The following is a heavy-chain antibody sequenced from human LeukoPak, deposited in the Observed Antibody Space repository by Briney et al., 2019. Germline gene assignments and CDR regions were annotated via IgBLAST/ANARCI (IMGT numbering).Heavy chain of an antibody. CDR3: ARGTRAYNWFDP. CDR2: INPSGGST. V-gene: IGHV1-46*01. D-gene: IGHD2-2*01. CDR1: GYTLTNYY. Sequence: ASVKVSCKASGYTLTNYYMHWVRQAPGQGLEWMGIINPSGGSTSYAQKFQGRVTMTRDTSTSTVYMELSSLRSEDTAVYYCARGTRAYNWFDPWGQGTLVTVSS. J-gene: IGHJ5*02.